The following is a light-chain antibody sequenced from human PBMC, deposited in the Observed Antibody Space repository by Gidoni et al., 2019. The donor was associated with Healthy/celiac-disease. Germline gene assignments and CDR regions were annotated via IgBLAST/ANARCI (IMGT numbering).Light chain of an antibody. CDR1: QSGSSN. V-gene: IGKV3-15*01. CDR2: GAS. CDR3: QQYNNWPPIFT. Sequence: IVMTQSPATLSVSPGERATLSCRASQSGSSNLAWYQQKPGQAPRPLIYGASTRATGIPARFSGSGSGTEFTLTISSLQSEDFAVYYCQQYNNWPPIFTFGPGTKVDIK. J-gene: IGKJ3*01.